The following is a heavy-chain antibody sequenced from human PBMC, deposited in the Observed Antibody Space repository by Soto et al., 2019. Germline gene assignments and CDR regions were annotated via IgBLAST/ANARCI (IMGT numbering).Heavy chain of an antibody. CDR1: GGSISTDNYY. CDR3: ARLYGSGRLGGVY. D-gene: IGHD3-10*01. Sequence: QVQLQESGPGLVKPAETLSLTCIVSGGSISTDNYYWAWIRQPPGKGLEWIGSIYYSGSTNYNPSLRRRVTMSVDTSINQFSLNLTSVTAADTAVYYCARLYGSGRLGGVYWGQGTLVSVSS. CDR2: IYYSGST. J-gene: IGHJ4*02. V-gene: IGHV4-39*01.